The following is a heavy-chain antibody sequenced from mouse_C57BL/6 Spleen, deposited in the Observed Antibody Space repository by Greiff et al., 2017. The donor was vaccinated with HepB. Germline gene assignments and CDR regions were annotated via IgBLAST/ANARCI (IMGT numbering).Heavy chain of an antibody. J-gene: IGHJ3*01. V-gene: IGHV3-6*01. CDR2: ISYDGSN. CDR3: ARGGGERGFAY. CDR1: GYSITSGYY. Sequence: EVKLMESGPGLVKPSQSLSLTCSVTGYSITSGYYWNWIRQFPGNKLEWMGYISYDGSNNYNPSLKNRISITRDTSKNQFFLKLNSVTTEDTATYYCARGGGERGFAYWGQGTLVTVSA.